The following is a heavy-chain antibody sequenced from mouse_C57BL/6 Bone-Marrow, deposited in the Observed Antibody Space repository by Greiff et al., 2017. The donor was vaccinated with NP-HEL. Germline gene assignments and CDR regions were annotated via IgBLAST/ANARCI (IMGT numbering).Heavy chain of an antibody. CDR3: ETTYYGSRGAWVAY. CDR2: INPYNGGT. J-gene: IGHJ3*01. CDR1: GYTFTDYY. Sequence: EVQLQQSGPVLVKPGASVKMSCKASGYTFTDYYMNWVKQSHGKSLEWIGVINPYNGGTSYNQKFKGKATLTVDKSSSTAYMELNSLTSEDSAVYYCETTYYGSRGAWVAYWGQGTLVTVSA. D-gene: IGHD1-1*01. V-gene: IGHV1-19*01.